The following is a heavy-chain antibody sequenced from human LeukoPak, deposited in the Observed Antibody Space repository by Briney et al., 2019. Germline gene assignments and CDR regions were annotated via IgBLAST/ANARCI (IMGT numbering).Heavy chain of an antibody. J-gene: IGHJ4*02. CDR1: GLTFSNYG. CDR3: APKTFDY. V-gene: IGHV3-33*01. Sequence: GRSLRLSRAASGLTFSNYGMHWVRQAPGKGLEWVAVIWYDGSNKYYADSVKGRFTISRDNSKNTLYLQMNSLRAEDTAVYNCAPKTFDYWGRGTLVAVSS. CDR2: IWYDGSNK.